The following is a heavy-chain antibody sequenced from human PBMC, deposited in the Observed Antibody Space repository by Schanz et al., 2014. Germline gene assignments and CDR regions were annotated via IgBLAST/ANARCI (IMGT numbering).Heavy chain of an antibody. D-gene: IGHD5-12*01. Sequence: QVQLVQSGAEVKKPGSSMKVSCKASGGTFNSYTINWVRQAPGQGLEWMGRIIPILGIANYAQKFQGRVTMTADTSTSTAYMDLRSLRSDDTAVYYCARDFSAYVGNYFDYWGQGTLVTVSS. CDR1: GGTFNSYT. CDR3: ARDFSAYVGNYFDY. J-gene: IGHJ4*02. CDR2: IIPILGIA. V-gene: IGHV1-69*08.